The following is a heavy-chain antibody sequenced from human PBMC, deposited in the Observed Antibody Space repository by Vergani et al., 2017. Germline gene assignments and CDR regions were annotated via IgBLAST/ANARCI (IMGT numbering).Heavy chain of an antibody. CDR3: AIGYSYGDYYYYGMDV. V-gene: IGHV4-34*01. CDR2: INHSGST. D-gene: IGHD5-18*01. J-gene: IGHJ6*02. Sequence: QVQLQQWGAGLLKPSETLSLTCAVYGGSFSGYYWNWIRQPPGKGLEWIGEINHSGSTNYNPSLKSRVTISVDTSKNQFSLRLSSVTAADTAVYYCAIGYSYGDYYYYGMDVWGQGP. CDR1: GGSFSGYY.